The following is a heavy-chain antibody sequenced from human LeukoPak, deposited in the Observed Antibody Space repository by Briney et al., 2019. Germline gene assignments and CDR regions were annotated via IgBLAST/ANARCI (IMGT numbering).Heavy chain of an antibody. CDR2: ISSSSSYI. Sequence: GGSLRLSCAASGFTFSSYGMNWVRQAPGKGLEWVSSISSSSSYIYYADSVKGRFTISRDNAKNSLYLQMNSLRAEDTAVYYCASDVVGYCSSTSYYELGYWGQGTLVTVSS. J-gene: IGHJ4*02. V-gene: IGHV3-21*01. CDR3: ASDVVGYCSSTSYYELGY. CDR1: GFTFSSYG. D-gene: IGHD2-2*01.